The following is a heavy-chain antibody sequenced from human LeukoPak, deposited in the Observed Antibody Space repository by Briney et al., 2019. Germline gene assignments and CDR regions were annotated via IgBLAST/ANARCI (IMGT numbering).Heavy chain of an antibody. D-gene: IGHD3-10*01. CDR1: GFTFSSYS. Sequence: PGGSLRLSCAASGFTFSSYSMNWVRQAPGKGLEWVSSISSSSSYIYYADSVKGRFTISRDNAKNSLYLQMNSLRAEDTAVYYCARGFMVRGVIIDFDYWGQGTLVTVSS. CDR3: ARGFMVRGVIIDFDY. J-gene: IGHJ4*02. V-gene: IGHV3-21*01. CDR2: ISSSSSYI.